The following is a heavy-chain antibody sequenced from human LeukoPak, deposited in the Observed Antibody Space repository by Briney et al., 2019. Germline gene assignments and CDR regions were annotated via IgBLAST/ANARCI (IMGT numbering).Heavy chain of an antibody. CDR1: GGSISSGSYY. V-gene: IGHV4-61*02. D-gene: IGHD4-11*01. J-gene: IGHJ5*02. Sequence: SETLSLTCTVSGGSISSGSYYWSWIRQPAGKGLEWIGRLYPSGSTDYNPSLKSRVTISVDTSKNQFSLKLSSVTAADTAVYYCAREGAYSNRLDPWGQGTLVTVSS. CDR3: AREGAYSNRLDP. CDR2: LYPSGST.